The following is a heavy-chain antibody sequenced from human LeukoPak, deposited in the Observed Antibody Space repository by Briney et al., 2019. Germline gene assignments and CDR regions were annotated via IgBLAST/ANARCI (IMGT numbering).Heavy chain of an antibody. J-gene: IGHJ5*02. V-gene: IGHV3-30*18. CDR2: ISYDVSNK. Sequence: RGSLRLSCAASGFTLRSYGMRWVRQAPGKGLEWGSGISYDVSNKYYADSVKGRFTISRDNSKNTLYLQMNSLRAAETVVYYCAKDRVSDYGAYVSEQHWFDPWGQGPLVTVSS. CDR3: AKDRVSDYGAYVSEQHWFDP. D-gene: IGHD4-17*01. CDR1: GFTLRSYG.